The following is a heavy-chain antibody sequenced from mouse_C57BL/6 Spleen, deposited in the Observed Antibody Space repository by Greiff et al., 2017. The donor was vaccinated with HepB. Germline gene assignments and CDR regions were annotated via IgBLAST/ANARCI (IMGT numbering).Heavy chain of an antibody. CDR2: IRNKANNHAT. J-gene: IGHJ1*03. Sequence: EVHLVESGGGLVQPGGSMKLSCAASGFTFSDAWMDWVRQSPEKGLEWVAEIRNKANNHATYYAESVKGRFTISRDDSKSSVYLQMNSLRAEDTGIYYCTKRGSSYWYFDVWGTGTTVTVSS. CDR1: GFTFSDAW. D-gene: IGHD1-1*01. CDR3: TKRGSSYWYFDV. V-gene: IGHV6-6*01.